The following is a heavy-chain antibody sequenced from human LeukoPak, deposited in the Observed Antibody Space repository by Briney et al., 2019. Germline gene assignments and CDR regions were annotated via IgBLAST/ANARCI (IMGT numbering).Heavy chain of an antibody. CDR2: IKQDGSEK. J-gene: IGHJ2*01. CDR1: GFSFSTYW. V-gene: IGHV3-7*01. D-gene: IGHD3-22*01. CDR3: ASMGRGYNSRWYFDL. Sequence: GGSLRLSCAASGFSFSTYWMTWVRQAPGKGLEWVANIKQDGSEKYYVDSVKGRFTIFRDNARNSLYLQMNRLRAEDTAVYYCASMGRGYNSRWYFDLWGRGTLATVSS.